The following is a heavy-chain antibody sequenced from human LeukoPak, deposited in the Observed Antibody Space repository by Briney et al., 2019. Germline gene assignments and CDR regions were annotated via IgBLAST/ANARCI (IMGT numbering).Heavy chain of an antibody. CDR3: AREAITIFGVVRTQTTYGPHRFDP. V-gene: IGHV1-18*01. J-gene: IGHJ5*02. CDR2: ISAYNGNT. D-gene: IGHD3-3*01. CDR1: GYTFTSCA. Sequence: ASVKVSCKASGYTFTSCAISWVRQAPGQGLEWMGWISAYNGNTNYAQKLQGRVTMTTDTSTSTAYMELRSLRSDDTAVYYCAREAITIFGVVRTQTTYGPHRFDPWGQGTLVTVSS.